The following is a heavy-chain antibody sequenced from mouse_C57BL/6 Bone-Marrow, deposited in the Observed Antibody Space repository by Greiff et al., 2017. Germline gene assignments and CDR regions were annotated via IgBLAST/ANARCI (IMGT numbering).Heavy chain of an antibody. V-gene: IGHV1-62-3*01. Sequence: QVQLQQPGAELVKPGASVKLSCKASGYTFTSYWMHWVKQRPGRGLEWIGRLDPNSGGTNYNEKFKSKATLTVDKSSSTAYMQLSSLTSEDSAVYYCARRDYYGSTYWYFDVWGTGTTVTVSS. CDR3: ARRDYYGSTYWYFDV. CDR2: LDPNSGGT. J-gene: IGHJ1*03. CDR1: GYTFTSYW. D-gene: IGHD1-1*01.